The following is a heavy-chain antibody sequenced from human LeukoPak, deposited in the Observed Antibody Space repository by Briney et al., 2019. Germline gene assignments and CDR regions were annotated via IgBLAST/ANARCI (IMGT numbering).Heavy chain of an antibody. D-gene: IGHD3-22*01. J-gene: IGHJ6*03. Sequence: SVKVSCKASGGTFSSYAISWVRQAPGQGLEWTGGIIPFFGTANYAQKLQGRVTITADKSTSTAYMELSSLRSEDTAVYYCASRAGLLLIDFYYYMDVWGKGTTVTVSS. CDR2: IIPFFGTA. CDR3: ASRAGLLLIDFYYYMDV. V-gene: IGHV1-69*06. CDR1: GGTFSSYA.